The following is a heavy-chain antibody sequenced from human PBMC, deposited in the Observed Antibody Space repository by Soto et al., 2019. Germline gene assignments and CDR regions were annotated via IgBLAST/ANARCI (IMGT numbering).Heavy chain of an antibody. CDR2: IIPIFGTA. CDR3: ARAGWGIVVVGRGYFDL. V-gene: IGHV1-69*12. Sequence: QVQLVQSGAEVKKPGSSVKVSCKASGGTFSSYAISWVRQAPGQGLEWMGGIIPIFGTANYAQKFQGRVTIPAXVSXSXAYRELRSLRSEVTAVYYCARAGWGIVVVGRGYFDLWGRGTLVTVSS. J-gene: IGHJ2*01. D-gene: IGHD2-15*01. CDR1: GGTFSSYA.